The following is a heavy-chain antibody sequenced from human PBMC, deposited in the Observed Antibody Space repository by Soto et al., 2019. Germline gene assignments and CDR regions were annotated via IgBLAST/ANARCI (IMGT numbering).Heavy chain of an antibody. CDR2: INAGNGNT. CDR1: GYTFTAYN. J-gene: IGHJ5*02. Sequence: QVQLVQSGAEVKEPGASVRVSCKAFGYTFTAYNIHWLRQAPGQGLEWMGWINAGNGNTRSSRKFQGRVIITGDTSATTAYLEVDSLRSEDTAIYYCARVAPVGGSVPRFDPWGQGTLLTVSS. V-gene: IGHV1-3*01. CDR3: ARVAPVGGSVPRFDP. D-gene: IGHD3-10*01.